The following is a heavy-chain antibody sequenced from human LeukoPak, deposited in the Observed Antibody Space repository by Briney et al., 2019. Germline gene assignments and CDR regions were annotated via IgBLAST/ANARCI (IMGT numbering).Heavy chain of an antibody. CDR2: ISPSGDHR. D-gene: IGHD3-22*01. CDR3: ARDAAYFDSSGYYPDPLDY. CDR1: GFSFSAYN. V-gene: IGHV3-21*01. Sequence: GGSLRLSCAASGFSFSAYNINWVRQAPGKGLEWVSCISPSGDHRYYADSVRGRFTISRDNAKNSVYLQMNSLRAEDTAVYYCARDAAYFDSSGYYPDPLDYWGQGTLVTVSS. J-gene: IGHJ4*02.